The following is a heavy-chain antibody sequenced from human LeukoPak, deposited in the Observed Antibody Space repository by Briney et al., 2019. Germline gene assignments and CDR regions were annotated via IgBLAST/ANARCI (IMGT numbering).Heavy chain of an antibody. CDR3: ARDLTYYYDSSGS. Sequence: GGSLRLSCAASGFTFSSYAMSWVRRAPGKGLEWVSAISGSGGSTYYADSVKGRFTISRDNSKNTLYLQMNSLRAEDTAVYYCARDLTYYYDSSGSWGQGTLVTVSS. D-gene: IGHD3-22*01. J-gene: IGHJ5*02. CDR1: GFTFSSYA. CDR2: ISGSGGST. V-gene: IGHV3-23*01.